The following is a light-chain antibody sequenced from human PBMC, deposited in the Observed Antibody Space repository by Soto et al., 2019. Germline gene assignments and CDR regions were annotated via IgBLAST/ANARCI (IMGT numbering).Light chain of an antibody. CDR1: QSVSSSY. Sequence: EIVLTQSPGTLSLSPGERATLSCRANQSVSSSYLAWYQQKPGQAPRLLIYGASSRATGIPDRFSGSGSGTDFTLTISRLEPEDFAVYYCQQYDSSPLTFGQGTKVEIK. CDR2: GAS. V-gene: IGKV3-20*01. CDR3: QQYDSSPLT. J-gene: IGKJ1*01.